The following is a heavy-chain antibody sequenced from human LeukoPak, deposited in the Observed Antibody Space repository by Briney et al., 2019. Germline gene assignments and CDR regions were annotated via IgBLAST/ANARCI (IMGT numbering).Heavy chain of an antibody. CDR2: ISAYNGNT. J-gene: IGHJ4*02. CDR3: ARDRIAAAGLFDY. V-gene: IGHV1-18*01. Sequence: GASVKVSCKASGYTFTTYGISWVRQAPGQGLEWMGWISAYNGNTNYAQKLQGRVTMTTDTFTNTAYVELRSLRSDDTAVYYCARDRIAAAGLFDYWGQGTLVTVSS. CDR1: GYTFTTYG. D-gene: IGHD6-13*01.